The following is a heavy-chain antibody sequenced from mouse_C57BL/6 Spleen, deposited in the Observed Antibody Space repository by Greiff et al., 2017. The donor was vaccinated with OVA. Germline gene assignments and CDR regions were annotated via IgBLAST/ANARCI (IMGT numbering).Heavy chain of an antibody. D-gene: IGHD5-5*01. V-gene: IGHV5-17*01. Sequence: EVMLVESGGGLVKPGGSLKLSCAASGFTFSDYGMHWVRQAPEKGLEWVAYISSGSSIIYYADTVKGRFTISRDNAKNTLFLQMTSLRSEDTAMYYCARDYPYAMDYWGQGTSVTVSS. CDR3: ARDYPYAMDY. CDR2: ISSGSSII. CDR1: GFTFSDYG. J-gene: IGHJ4*01.